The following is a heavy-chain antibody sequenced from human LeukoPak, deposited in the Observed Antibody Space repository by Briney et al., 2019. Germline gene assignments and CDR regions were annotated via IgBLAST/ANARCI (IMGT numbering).Heavy chain of an antibody. Sequence: SETLSLTCTVSGCSISSHGWDWVRQTPGKGLEWIGHIYHSGNTKYNSALKGRVTISDDASKNQFSLRLSSVTAADTAVYFCARGYDFWSGVMCDAFDIWGRGTKVTVSS. J-gene: IGHJ3*02. CDR3: ARGYDFWSGVMCDAFDI. D-gene: IGHD3-3*01. CDR2: IYHSGNT. V-gene: IGHV4-59*11. CDR1: GCSISSHG.